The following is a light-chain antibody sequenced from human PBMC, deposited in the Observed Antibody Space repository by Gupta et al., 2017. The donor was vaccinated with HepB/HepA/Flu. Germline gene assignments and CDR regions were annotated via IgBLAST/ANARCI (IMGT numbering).Light chain of an antibody. Sequence: QSALTQPASVSASPGQSIPIPFTGTRRDVGTYNLVYWYQHQPGKAPKLIIYEVSKRPTGVSNRCSGSKSGNTASLRISGLQAEDEADYYCYSCAGSRVFGGGTKLTVL. J-gene: IGLJ3*02. CDR2: EVS. V-gene: IGLV2-23*02. CDR3: YSCAGSRV. CDR1: RRDVGTYNL.